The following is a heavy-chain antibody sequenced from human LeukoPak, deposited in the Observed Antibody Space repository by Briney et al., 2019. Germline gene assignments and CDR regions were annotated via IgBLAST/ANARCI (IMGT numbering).Heavy chain of an antibody. CDR3: ARDGAAAGSNDY. V-gene: IGHV4-34*01. J-gene: IGHJ4*02. D-gene: IGHD6-13*01. CDR2: INHSGST. Sequence: PSETLSLTCAVYGGSFSGYYWSWIRQPPGKGLEWIGEINHSGSTNYNPSLKSRVTISVDTSKNQFSLKLSSVTAADTAVYYCARDGAAAGSNDYWGQGTLVTVSS. CDR1: GGSFSGYY.